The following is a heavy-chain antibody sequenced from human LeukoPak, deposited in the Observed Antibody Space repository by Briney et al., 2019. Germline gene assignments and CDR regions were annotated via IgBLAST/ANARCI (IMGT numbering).Heavy chain of an antibody. J-gene: IGHJ4*02. CDR2: ISSSGSIK. D-gene: IGHD5-12*01. Sequence: GGSLRLSRAASGFTFSTYEMNWVRQAPGKGLEWVSYISSSGSIKYYADSVKGRFTISRDNAKNSLYLQMNSLRAEDTALYYCARDPRGGYADLNYWGQGTLVTVSS. V-gene: IGHV3-48*03. CDR3: ARDPRGGYADLNY. CDR1: GFTFSTYE.